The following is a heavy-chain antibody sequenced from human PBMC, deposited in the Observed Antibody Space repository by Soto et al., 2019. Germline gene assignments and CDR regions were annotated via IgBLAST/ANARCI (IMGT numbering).Heavy chain of an antibody. Sequence: KGLVLVSRINGDGSVTKDADYVTVRFTISRDNAKNTVYLQMNSLRDEDTAVYYCARGDDRSGYYYVYWGQGTL. V-gene: IGHV3-74*03. J-gene: IGHJ4*02. D-gene: IGHD3-22*01. CDR3: ARGDDRSGYYYVY. CDR2: INGDGSVT.